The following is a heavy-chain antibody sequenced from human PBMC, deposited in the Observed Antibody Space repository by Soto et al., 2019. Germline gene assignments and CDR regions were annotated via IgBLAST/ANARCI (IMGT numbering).Heavy chain of an antibody. J-gene: IGHJ5*02. V-gene: IGHV1-3*01. Sequence: ASVKGLRKASGYTYISYSMHWVRQAPGQRLEWMGWINVGNGNTKYSQNFQGRVTINQDTSASTAYMELSSLTSEDTAVYYCAREKWGSGSRWLDPWGQGTLVTVSS. CDR3: AREKWGSGSRWLDP. CDR2: INVGNGNT. CDR1: GYTYISYS. D-gene: IGHD6-19*01.